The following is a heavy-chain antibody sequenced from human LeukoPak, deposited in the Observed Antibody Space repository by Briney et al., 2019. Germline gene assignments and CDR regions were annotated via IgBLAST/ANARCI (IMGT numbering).Heavy chain of an antibody. Sequence: GGSLRLSCVGSGFTFSSYHMNWVRQAPGKGLEWVSYISSSSSTIYYADSVKGRFTISRDNAKNSLYLQTNSLRAEDTAVYYCAKGGRTVTDIWGQGTMVTVSS. J-gene: IGHJ3*02. V-gene: IGHV3-48*01. CDR1: GFTFSSYH. D-gene: IGHD4-17*01. CDR3: AKGGRTVTDI. CDR2: ISSSSSTI.